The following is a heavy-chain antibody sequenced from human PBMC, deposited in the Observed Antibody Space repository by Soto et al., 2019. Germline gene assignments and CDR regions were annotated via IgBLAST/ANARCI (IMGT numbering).Heavy chain of an antibody. Sequence: QVQLVESGGGLVKPGGSLRLSCAASGFTFSDYYMSWIRQAPGKGLEWVSYISSSGSTIYYADSVKGRFTISRDNAKNXLXLXXNSLRAEDTAVYYCASYTGYSSGWYRSSYYYGMDVWGQGTTVTVSS. V-gene: IGHV3-11*01. J-gene: IGHJ6*02. CDR3: ASYTGYSSGWYRSSYYYGMDV. CDR1: GFTFSDYY. D-gene: IGHD6-19*01. CDR2: ISSSGSTI.